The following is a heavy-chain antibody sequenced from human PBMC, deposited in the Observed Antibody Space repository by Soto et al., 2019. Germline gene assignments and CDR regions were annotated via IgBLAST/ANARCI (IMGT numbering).Heavy chain of an antibody. J-gene: IGHJ6*02. Sequence: ASVKVSCKASGYTFTDYYINWVRQAPGQGLEWMGWINPSSGGTNYAEKFQDRVTMTRDTSIGTAYMELNRLTSDDTAVYFCARQGQILNCFYGIEVRGQVTTVAVCS. V-gene: IGHV1-2*02. CDR2: INPSSGGT. CDR3: ARQGQILNCFYGIEV. CDR1: GYTFTDYY.